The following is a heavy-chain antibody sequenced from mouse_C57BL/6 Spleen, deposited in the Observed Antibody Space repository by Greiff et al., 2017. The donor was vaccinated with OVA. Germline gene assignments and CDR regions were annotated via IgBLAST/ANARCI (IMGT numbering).Heavy chain of an antibody. Sequence: EVHLVESEGGLVQPGSSMKLSCTASGFTFSDYYMAWVRQVPEKGLEWVANINYDGSSTYYLDSLKSRFIISRDNAKNILYLQMSSLKSEDTATYYCARGDDYDGGFAYWGQGTLVTVSA. CDR1: GFTFSDYY. V-gene: IGHV5-16*01. CDR3: ARGDDYDGGFAY. D-gene: IGHD2-4*01. J-gene: IGHJ3*01. CDR2: INYDGSST.